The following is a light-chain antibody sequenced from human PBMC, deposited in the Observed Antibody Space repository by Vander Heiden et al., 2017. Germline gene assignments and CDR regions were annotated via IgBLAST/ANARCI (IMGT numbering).Light chain of an antibody. CDR2: DAS. CDR1: QSISCW. CDR3: QQDNSYSLT. V-gene: IGKV1-5*01. J-gene: IGKJ1*01. Sequence: DIQMTQSPSTLSASVGDRVTITCRASQSISCWLAWYQQKPGKAPKLLIYDASSLESGVPSRFSGSGSGTEFTLTISSLQPDDFATYYCQQDNSYSLTFGQGTKVEIK.